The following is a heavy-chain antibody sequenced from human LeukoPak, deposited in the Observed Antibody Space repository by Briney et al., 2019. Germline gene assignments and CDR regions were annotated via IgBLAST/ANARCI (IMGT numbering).Heavy chain of an antibody. CDR3: ARGHTAMVPYYFDY. Sequence: SETLSLTCTVSGGSISSHYWSWIRQPPGKGLEWIGYIYYSGSTNYNPSLKSRVTISVDTSKNQFSLKLSSVTAADTAVYYCARGHTAMVPYYFDYWGQGTLVTVSS. CDR2: IYYSGST. J-gene: IGHJ4*02. CDR1: GGSISSHY. D-gene: IGHD5-18*01. V-gene: IGHV4-59*11.